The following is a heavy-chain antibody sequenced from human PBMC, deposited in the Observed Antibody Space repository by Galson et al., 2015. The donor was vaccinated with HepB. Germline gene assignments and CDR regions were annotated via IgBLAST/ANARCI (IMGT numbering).Heavy chain of an antibody. J-gene: IGHJ4*02. D-gene: IGHD4-23*01. V-gene: IGHV3-21*01. CDR3: ATLGHGGNSDFIGGGY. CDR1: GFTFSSYS. CDR2: ISSSSSYI. Sequence: SLRLSCAASGFTFSSYSMNWVRQAPGKGLEWVSSISSSSSYIYYADSVKGRFTISRDNAKNSLYLQMNSLRAEDTAVYYCATLGHGGNSDFIGGGYWGQGTLVTVSS.